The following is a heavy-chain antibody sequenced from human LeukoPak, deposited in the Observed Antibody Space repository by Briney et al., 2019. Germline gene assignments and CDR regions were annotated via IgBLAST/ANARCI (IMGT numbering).Heavy chain of an antibody. J-gene: IGHJ4*02. CDR2: IIPIFCTA. CDR3: AKKVVGVAVAPFDY. V-gene: IGHV1-69*13. CDR1: GGTFSSYA. D-gene: IGHD6-19*01. Sequence: SVKVSCKASGGTFSSYAISWVRQAPGQGLEWMGGIIPIFCTANYAQKFQGRVTITADESTSTAYMELSSLRSEDTAVYYCAKKVVGVAVAPFDYWGQGTLVTVSS.